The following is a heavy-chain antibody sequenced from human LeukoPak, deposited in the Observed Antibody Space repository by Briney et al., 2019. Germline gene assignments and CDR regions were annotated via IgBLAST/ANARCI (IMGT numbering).Heavy chain of an antibody. J-gene: IGHJ3*02. CDR1: GFTFSNYD. CDR3: ARGRDGYTLIDAFDI. D-gene: IGHD5-24*01. CDR2: ISTSSIYI. Sequence: GGSLRLSCAASGFTFSNYDMNWVRQTPGKGLEWVSSISTSSIYIYYANSLKGRFIISRHNAKNSLYLQMNSLRAEDTAVYYCARGRDGYTLIDAFDIWGQGTMVTVSS. V-gene: IGHV3-21*01.